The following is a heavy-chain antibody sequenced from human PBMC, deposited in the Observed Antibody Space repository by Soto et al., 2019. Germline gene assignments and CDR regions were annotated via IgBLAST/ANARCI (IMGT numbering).Heavy chain of an antibody. V-gene: IGHV3-33*01. J-gene: IGHJ4*02. D-gene: IGHD6-19*01. CDR2: IWYDGSNK. CDR1: GFTFSFYG. CDR3: ARVPGIAVAGIIGCYFDY. Sequence: GGSLRLSCATSGFTFSFYGMHWVRQAPGKGLEWVAVIWYDGSNKYYADSVKGRFTISRDNAKNSLYLQMNSLRDEDTAVYYCARVPGIAVAGIIGCYFDYWGQGTLVTVSS.